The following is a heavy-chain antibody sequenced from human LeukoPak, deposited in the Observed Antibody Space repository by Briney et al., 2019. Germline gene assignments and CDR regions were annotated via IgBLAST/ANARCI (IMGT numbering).Heavy chain of an antibody. V-gene: IGHV1-58*01. CDR3: AAQVRPGPASY. D-gene: IGHD1-1*01. CDR1: GFTFTSSA. J-gene: IGHJ4*02. Sequence: GASVKVSCKASGFTFTSSAAQWVRQARGQRLEWIGWIVVGSGNTNYAQKFQERVTITRDMSTSTAYMELSSLRSEDTAVYYCAAQVRPGPASYWGQGTLVTVSS. CDR2: IVVGSGNT.